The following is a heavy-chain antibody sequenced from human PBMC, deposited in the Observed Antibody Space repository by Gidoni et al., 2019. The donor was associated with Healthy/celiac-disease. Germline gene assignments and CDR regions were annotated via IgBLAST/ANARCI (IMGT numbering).Heavy chain of an antibody. J-gene: IGHJ4*02. Sequence: QITLTESGPTLVKPTQTLTLTCTFSGFSLSTSGVGVGWIRQPPGKALEWLALIYWNDDKRYSPSLKSRLTITKDTSKNQVVLTMTNMDPVDTATYYCAHKGPYYDFWSGYTFFYFDYWGQGTLVTVSS. CDR1: GFSLSTSGVG. D-gene: IGHD3-3*01. CDR2: IYWNDDK. V-gene: IGHV2-5*01. CDR3: AHKGPYYDFWSGYTFFYFDY.